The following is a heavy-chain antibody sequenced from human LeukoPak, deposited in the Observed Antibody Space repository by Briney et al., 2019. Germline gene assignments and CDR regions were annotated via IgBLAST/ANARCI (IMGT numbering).Heavy chain of an antibody. J-gene: IGHJ4*02. D-gene: IGHD1-26*01. CDR3: AKDPQKWESYFDY. Sequence: GGSLRLSCAASGFTFSSYGMHWVRQAPGKGLEWVAFTRYDGSNKYYADSVKGRFTISRDNSKNMLYLQMNSLRAEDTAMYYCAKDPQKWESYFDYWGQGTLVTVSS. CDR2: TRYDGSNK. CDR1: GFTFSSYG. V-gene: IGHV3-30*02.